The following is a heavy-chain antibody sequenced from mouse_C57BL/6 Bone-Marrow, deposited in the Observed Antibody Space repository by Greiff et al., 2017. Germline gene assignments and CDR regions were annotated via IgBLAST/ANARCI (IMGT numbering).Heavy chain of an antibody. CDR2: IDPSDSET. CDR1: GYTFTSYW. D-gene: IGHD1-1*01. V-gene: IGHV1-52*01. Sequence: QVHVKQSGAELVRPGSSVKLSCKASGYTFTSYWMHWVKQRPIQGLEWIGNIDPSDSETHYNQKFKDKATLTVDKSSSTAYMQLSSLTSEDSAVYYCVRRDYYGSSYYDYWGQGTTLTVSS. CDR3: VRRDYYGSSYYDY. J-gene: IGHJ2*01.